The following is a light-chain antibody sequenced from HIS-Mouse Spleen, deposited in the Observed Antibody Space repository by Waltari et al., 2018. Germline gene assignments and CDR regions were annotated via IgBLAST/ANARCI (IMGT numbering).Light chain of an antibody. V-gene: IGLV2-8*01. J-gene: IGLJ1*01. CDR3: SSYAGSNNYV. CDR1: SSDVGGYHY. CDR2: EVS. Sequence: QSALTQPPSASGSPGQSVTISCTGTSSDVGGYHYVSWYQQHPGKAPNLMIYEVSKRPSGVPDRFSGSKSGNPASLTVSGLQAEDEADYYCSSYAGSNNYVFGTGTKVTVL.